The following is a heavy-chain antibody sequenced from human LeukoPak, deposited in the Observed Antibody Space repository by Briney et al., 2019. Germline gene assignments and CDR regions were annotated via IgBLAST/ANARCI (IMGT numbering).Heavy chain of an antibody. Sequence: PSETLSLTCAVYGGSFSGYYWSWIRQPPGKGLEWIGEVNHSGSTNYNPSLKSRVTISVDTSKNQFSLKLSSVTAADTAVYYCARDTVTTFSLDYWGQGTLVTVSS. CDR1: GGSFSGYY. V-gene: IGHV4-34*01. CDR2: VNHSGST. J-gene: IGHJ4*02. D-gene: IGHD4-17*01. CDR3: ARDTVTTFSLDY.